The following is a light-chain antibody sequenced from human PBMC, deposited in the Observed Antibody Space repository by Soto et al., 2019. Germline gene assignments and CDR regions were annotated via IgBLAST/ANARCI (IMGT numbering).Light chain of an antibody. V-gene: IGKV1-8*01. CDR3: QQYYSYPHT. CDR1: QGISSY. J-gene: IGKJ1*01. Sequence: AIRMTQSPSSFSASTGDRVTITCRASQGISSYLAWYQQKPGKAPKLLIYAASTLQSGVPSRFSGSGSGTDFTLTISCLQSEDFATYYCQQYYSYPHTFGQGTKVAIK. CDR2: AAS.